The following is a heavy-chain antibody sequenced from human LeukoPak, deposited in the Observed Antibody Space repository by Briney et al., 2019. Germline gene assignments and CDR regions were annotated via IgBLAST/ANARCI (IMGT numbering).Heavy chain of an antibody. D-gene: IGHD2-21*02. CDR1: RFTLSSNY. J-gene: IGHJ4*02. V-gene: IGHV3-53*04. Sequence: PVRTLRLSCAPSRFTLSSNYMSSVRHAPGKGLEWVSVIYSGGSTYYEDSVTGRFTISRHNSKNTLYLQMNSLRAEDKAMYYCARGVVTAAVGYWGQGTLVTVSS. CDR3: ARGVVTAAVGY. CDR2: IYSGGST.